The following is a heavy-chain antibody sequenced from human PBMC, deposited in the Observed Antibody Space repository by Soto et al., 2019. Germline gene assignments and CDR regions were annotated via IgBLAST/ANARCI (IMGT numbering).Heavy chain of an antibody. CDR1: GFTFSDAW. J-gene: IGHJ6*02. V-gene: IGHV3-15*01. CDR3: TTDVYYSSNRCWVDV. Sequence: EVQLVESGGGLVKPGGSLRLSCAASGFTFSDAWMSWVRQAPGTGLEWVGRIKSKTDGGTTDYAAPVKGRFTFSRDDSKNTLYLQMNSLKTEDTAVYFYTTDVYYSSNRCWVDVWGQGTTVTVSS. D-gene: IGHD2-2*01. CDR2: IKSKTDGGTT.